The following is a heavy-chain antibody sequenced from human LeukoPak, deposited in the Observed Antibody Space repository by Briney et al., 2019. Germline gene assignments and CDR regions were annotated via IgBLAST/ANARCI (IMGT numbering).Heavy chain of an antibody. CDR1: GFTFSSYA. J-gene: IGHJ4*02. Sequence: GGSLRLSCAASGFTFSSYAMSWVRQAPGKGLEWVSAISGSGGSTYYADSVKGRFTISRDNSKNTPYLEVISLAAEDTAVYYCAKDDAWLRFGEWSQGTLVTVSS. D-gene: IGHD5-12*01. V-gene: IGHV3-23*01. CDR2: ISGSGGST. CDR3: AKDDAWLRFGE.